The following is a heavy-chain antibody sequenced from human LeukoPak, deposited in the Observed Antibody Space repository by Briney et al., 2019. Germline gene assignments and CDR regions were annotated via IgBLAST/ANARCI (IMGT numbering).Heavy chain of an antibody. D-gene: IGHD3-22*01. CDR1: GFTFSSYG. V-gene: IGHV3-30*18. Sequence: GGSLRLSCAASGFTFSSYGMHWVRQAPGKGLEWVAVISYDGSNKYYADSVKGRFTISRDNSKNTLYLQMDSLRAEDTAVYYCTKRRGYYDSSGSPLDSWGQGTLVTVSS. CDR3: TKRRGYYDSSGSPLDS. J-gene: IGHJ4*02. CDR2: ISYDGSNK.